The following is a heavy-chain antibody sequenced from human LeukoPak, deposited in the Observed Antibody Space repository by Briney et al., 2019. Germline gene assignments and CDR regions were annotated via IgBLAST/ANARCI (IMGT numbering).Heavy chain of an antibody. CDR2: IYPGDSDT. CDR3: ARHRGQLGYCTNGVCYHYYMDV. V-gene: IGHV5-51*01. J-gene: IGHJ6*03. CDR1: GYSFTSYW. D-gene: IGHD2-8*01. Sequence: PGESLKISCKGSGYSFTSYWIGWVRQMPGKGLGWMGIIYPGDSDTRYSPSFQGQVTISADKSISTAYLQWSSLKASDTAMYYCARHRGQLGYCTNGVCYHYYMDVWGKGTTVTVSS.